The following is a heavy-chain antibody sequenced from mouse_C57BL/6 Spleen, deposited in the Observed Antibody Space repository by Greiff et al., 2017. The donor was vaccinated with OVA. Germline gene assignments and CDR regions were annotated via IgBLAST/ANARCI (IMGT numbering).Heavy chain of an antibody. CDR1: GFTFSSYG. J-gene: IGHJ2*01. Sequence: DVKLVESGGDLVKPGGSLKLSCAASGFTFSSYGMSWVRQTPDKRLEWVATISSGGSYTYYPDSVKGRFTISRDNAKNTLYLQMSSLKSEDTAMYYCARQGYGSSYVDYWGQGTTLTVSS. CDR2: ISSGGSYT. D-gene: IGHD1-1*01. V-gene: IGHV5-6*02. CDR3: ARQGYGSSYVDY.